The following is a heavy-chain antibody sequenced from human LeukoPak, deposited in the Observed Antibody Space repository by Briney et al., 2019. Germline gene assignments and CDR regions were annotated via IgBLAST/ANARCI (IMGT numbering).Heavy chain of an antibody. CDR3: ARDGPTDVGGPRALDL. Sequence: PGGSLTLSCAASGFTFGRYWMSWVRQAPGKGLEWVANIKQDGSEKYYVDSVVGRFTISRDNADNLVFLQMNSLRVEETAVYFCARDGPTDVGGPRALDLWGQGSMVIVSS. CDR2: IKQDGSEK. D-gene: IGHD3-16*01. CDR1: GFTFGRYW. V-gene: IGHV3-7*01. J-gene: IGHJ3*01.